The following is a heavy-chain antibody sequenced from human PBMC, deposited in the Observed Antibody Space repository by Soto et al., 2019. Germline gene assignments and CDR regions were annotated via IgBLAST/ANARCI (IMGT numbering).Heavy chain of an antibody. D-gene: IGHD1-26*01. Sequence: SETLSLTCTVSGGSSSSGDYYWSWIRQPPGKGLEWIGYIYYSGSTYYNPSLKSRVTISVDTSKNQFSLKLSSVTAADTAVYYCARDGGYSIEGKPHFDYWGQGTLVTVSS. CDR1: GGSSSSGDYY. CDR2: IYYSGST. J-gene: IGHJ4*02. V-gene: IGHV4-30-4*01. CDR3: ARDGGYSIEGKPHFDY.